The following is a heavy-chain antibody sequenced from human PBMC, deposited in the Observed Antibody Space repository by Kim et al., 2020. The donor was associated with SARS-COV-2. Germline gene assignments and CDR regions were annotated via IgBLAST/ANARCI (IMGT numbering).Heavy chain of an antibody. V-gene: IGHV3-23*01. CDR2: ISGSGGST. CDR3: AKVVGSSSWYVNWFDP. Sequence: GGSLRLSCAASGFTFSSYAMSWVRQAPGKGLEWVSAISGSGGSTYYADSVKGRFTISRDNSKNTLYLQMNSLRAEDTAVYYCAKVVGSSSWYVNWFDPWGQGTLVTVSS. J-gene: IGHJ5*02. CDR1: GFTFSSYA. D-gene: IGHD6-13*01.